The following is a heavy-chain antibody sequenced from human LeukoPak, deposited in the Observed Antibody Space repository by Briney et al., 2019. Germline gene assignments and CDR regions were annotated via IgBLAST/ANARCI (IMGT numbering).Heavy chain of an antibody. J-gene: IGHJ4*02. V-gene: IGHV3-23*01. D-gene: IGHD2-2*01. Sequence: GGSLRLSCAASGSTFSSYALSWVRQAPGKGLEWVSAISGSGAYTYYADSVKGRFTISRDNSKNTLYLQMNSLRAEDTAIYYCAKGNGCSSSSCYLPQNWGQGTLVTVSS. CDR2: ISGSGAYT. CDR3: AKGNGCSSSSCYLPQN. CDR1: GSTFSSYA.